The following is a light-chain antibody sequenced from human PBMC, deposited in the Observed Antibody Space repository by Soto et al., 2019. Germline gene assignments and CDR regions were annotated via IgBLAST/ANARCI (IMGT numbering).Light chain of an antibody. V-gene: IGKV3-11*01. Sequence: EIVLTQSPATLSLSPGERATLSCRASQSVSSYLAWYQQKPGQAPRLLIYDASNRATGIPARFSGSGSGTDFTLTISSLEPEDFAVXYCQHRSNWPATFGQGT. CDR3: QHRSNWPAT. CDR2: DAS. CDR1: QSVSSY. J-gene: IGKJ1*01.